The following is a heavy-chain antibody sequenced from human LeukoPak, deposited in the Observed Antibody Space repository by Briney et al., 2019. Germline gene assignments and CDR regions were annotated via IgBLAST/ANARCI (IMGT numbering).Heavy chain of an antibody. CDR1: GYTFTTYA. CDR3: ARVVVGATYRDYYYMDV. J-gene: IGHJ6*03. D-gene: IGHD1-26*01. Sequence: ASVKVSCKASGYTFTTYAMNWVRQAPGQGLEWMGWINTNTGNPTYAQGFTGRFVFSLDTSVSTAYLQISSLKAEDTAVYYCARVVVGATYRDYYYMDVWGKGTTVTVSS. V-gene: IGHV7-4-1*02. CDR2: INTNTGNP.